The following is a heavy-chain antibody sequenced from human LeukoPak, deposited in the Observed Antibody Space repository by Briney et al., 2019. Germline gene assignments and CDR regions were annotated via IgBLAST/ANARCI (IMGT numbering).Heavy chain of an antibody. V-gene: IGHV3-7*03. D-gene: IGHD2-2*01. CDR1: GFTFSSYW. CDR2: IKQDGSEK. CDR3: ARPSVLVAETAADH. Sequence: GGSLRLSCAASGFTFSSYWMSWVRQAPGKGLEWVANIKQDGSEKYYVDSVKGRFTISRDNAKNSLYLQMDSLRAEDTAIYYCARPSVLVAETAADHWGQGTLVTVSS. J-gene: IGHJ4*02.